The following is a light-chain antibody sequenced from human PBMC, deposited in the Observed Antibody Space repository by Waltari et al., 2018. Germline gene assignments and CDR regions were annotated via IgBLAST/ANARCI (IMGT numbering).Light chain of an antibody. J-gene: IGLJ2*01. CDR2: EVS. Sequence: QSAMPQPASVSGSPGQSITTSCAGTSSDVGGYNYVSWYQQHPDKAPQLVIYEVSHRPPGVSSRFSGSKSGNTASLTISGLRAEDEADYYCSSYTSSSTLVFGGGTKVTVL. CDR3: SSYTSSSTLV. CDR1: SSDVGGYNY. V-gene: IGLV2-14*01.